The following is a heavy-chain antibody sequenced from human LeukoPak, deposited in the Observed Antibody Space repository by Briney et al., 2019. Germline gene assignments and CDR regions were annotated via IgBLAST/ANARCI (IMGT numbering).Heavy chain of an antibody. V-gene: IGHV3-33*06. CDR1: GLNFNDYD. CDR2: IWDDGSNK. J-gene: IGHJ2*01. CDR3: AKEWGGQAWDFDL. Sequence: PGGSLRLSCAASGLNFNDYDMDWVRQAPGKGPEWVAXIWDDGSNKYYAESVKGRFTISRDISKNMLYLQMNSLRVEDTAVYYCAKEWGGQAWDFDLWGRGTLVTVSS. D-gene: IGHD3-16*01.